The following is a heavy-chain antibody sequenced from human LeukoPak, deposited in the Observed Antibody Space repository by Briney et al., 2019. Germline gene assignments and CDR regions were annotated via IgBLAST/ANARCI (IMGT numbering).Heavy chain of an antibody. V-gene: IGHV4-39*07. Sequence: SETLSLTCTVSGGSISSSSYYWGWIRQPPGKGLEWIGNIYYSGSTYYNPSLKSRVTISVDTSKNQFSLKLSSVTAADTAVYYCARVGMIVVPSSPEIWGQGTMVTVSS. D-gene: IGHD3-22*01. CDR1: GGSISSSSYY. CDR2: IYYSGST. CDR3: ARVGMIVVPSSPEI. J-gene: IGHJ3*02.